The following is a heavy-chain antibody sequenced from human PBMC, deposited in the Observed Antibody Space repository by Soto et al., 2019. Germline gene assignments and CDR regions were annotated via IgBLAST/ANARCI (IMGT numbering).Heavy chain of an antibody. CDR3: AKADVRSNDVYDI. J-gene: IGHJ3*02. Sequence: GGSLRLSCAASGFTFDDYTMHWVRQAPGKGLEWVSLISWDGGSTYYADSVKGRSTISRDNSKNSLYLQMNSLRTEDTALYYCAKADVRSNDVYDIGGQGTMVTVSS. CDR1: GFTFDDYT. CDR2: ISWDGGST. V-gene: IGHV3-43*01. D-gene: IGHD3-3*01.